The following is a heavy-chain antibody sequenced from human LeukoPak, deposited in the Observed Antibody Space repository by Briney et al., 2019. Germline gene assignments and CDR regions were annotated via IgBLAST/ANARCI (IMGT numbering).Heavy chain of an antibody. Sequence: PSETLSPTCTVSGGSISDNYWSWIRQPPGKGLEWIGYAYYSGHTNYNSSLKSRVTMSLDTSKSQFSLRLSSVTAADTAVYFCARHPFATPFDYWGPGTLVTVSS. CDR3: ARHPFATPFDY. CDR1: GGSISDNY. D-gene: IGHD2-15*01. J-gene: IGHJ4*02. CDR2: AYYSGHT. V-gene: IGHV4-59*08.